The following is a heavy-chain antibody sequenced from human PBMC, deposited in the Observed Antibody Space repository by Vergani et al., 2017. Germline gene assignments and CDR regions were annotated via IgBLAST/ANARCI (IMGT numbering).Heavy chain of an antibody. J-gene: IGHJ6*02. D-gene: IGHD2-2*01. Sequence: EVQLVESGGGLVQPGRSLRLSCAASGFTFDDYAMHWVRQAPGKGLEWVSGISWNSGSIGYADSVKGRFTISRDDSKNSLYLQMNSLKTEDTAVYYCARESAMAEVPGTAYYYFGLDVWGQGTTVTVSS. CDR1: GFTFDDYA. V-gene: IGHV3-9*01. CDR3: ARESAMAEVPGTAYYYFGLDV. CDR2: ISWNSGSI.